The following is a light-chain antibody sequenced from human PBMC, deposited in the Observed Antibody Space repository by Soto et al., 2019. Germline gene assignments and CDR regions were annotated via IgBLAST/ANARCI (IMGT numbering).Light chain of an antibody. V-gene: IGKV3-15*01. CDR2: GAS. CDR3: QQYNNWPPLYT. Sequence: EIVMTQSPATLSMSPGERATLSCRASQSISSNLAWYQQKPGQAPRLLIYGASTRATGIPARFSGSGSGTDFTLTISSLQSEDFASCYCQQYNNWPPLYTLGQGTKLENK. J-gene: IGKJ2*01. CDR1: QSISSN.